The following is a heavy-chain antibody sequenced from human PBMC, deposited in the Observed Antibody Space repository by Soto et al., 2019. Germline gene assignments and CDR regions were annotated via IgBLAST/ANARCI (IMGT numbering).Heavy chain of an antibody. J-gene: IGHJ4*02. CDR1: GYTFTGYY. CDR3: GRGRSGEVVIFY. V-gene: IGHV1-2*02. Sequence: QVQLVQSGAEVKKSGASVKVSCKASGYTFTGYYIHWVRQAPGQGPEWVGEIGPHSGGTKYAQKFQGRVTMTRDTSISTVYMELSNLSPDDTAVYYWGRGRSGEVVIFYWGQGTLVTVHS. CDR2: IGPHSGGT. D-gene: IGHD3-16*01.